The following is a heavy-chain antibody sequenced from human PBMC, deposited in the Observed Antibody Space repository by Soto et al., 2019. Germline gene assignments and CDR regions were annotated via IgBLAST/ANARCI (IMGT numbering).Heavy chain of an antibody. V-gene: IGHV5-51*01. D-gene: IGHD3-3*01. CDR3: ARRHLYYDFWSGYYNNWFDP. Sequence: PGESLKNSCRGSGYSFTSYWIGWVRQMPGKGLEWMGIIYPGDSDTRYSPSFQGQVTISADKSISTAYLQWSSLKAPDTAMYYCARRHLYYDFWSGYYNNWFDPWGQGTLVTVSS. CDR2: IYPGDSDT. J-gene: IGHJ5*02. CDR1: GYSFTSYW.